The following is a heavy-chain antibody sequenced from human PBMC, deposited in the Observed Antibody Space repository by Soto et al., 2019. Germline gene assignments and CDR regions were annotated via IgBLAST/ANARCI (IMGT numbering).Heavy chain of an antibody. V-gene: IGHV3-30*18. CDR1: GFTFSSYG. Sequence: GGSLRLSCAASGFTFSSYGMHWVRRAPGKGLEWVAVISYDGSNKYYADSVKGRFTISRDNSKNTLYLQMNSLRAEDTAVYYCAKDGVGERITIFGVVIPPYYYYYGMDVWGQGTTVTVSS. J-gene: IGHJ6*02. CDR3: AKDGVGERITIFGVVIPPYYYYYGMDV. CDR2: ISYDGSNK. D-gene: IGHD3-3*01.